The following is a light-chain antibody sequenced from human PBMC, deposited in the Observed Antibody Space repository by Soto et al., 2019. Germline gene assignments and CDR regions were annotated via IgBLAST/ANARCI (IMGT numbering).Light chain of an antibody. CDR2: EVS. J-gene: IGLJ3*02. Sequence: QSALTQPPSASGPPGQSVTISCTGTSSDVGGYNYVSWYQQHPGKAPKLLIYEVSKRPSGVPDRFSGSKSGNTASLTVSGLQAADEADYYCNSYAGSYNWVFGGGTKLTVL. CDR3: NSYAGSYNWV. CDR1: SSDVGGYNY. V-gene: IGLV2-8*01.